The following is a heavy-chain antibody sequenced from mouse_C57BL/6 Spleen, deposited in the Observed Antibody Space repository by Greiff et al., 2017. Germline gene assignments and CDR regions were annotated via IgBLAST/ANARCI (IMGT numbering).Heavy chain of an antibody. V-gene: IGHV5-6*01. Sequence: EVKLMESGGDLVKPGGSLKLSCAASGFTFSSYGMSWVRQTPDKRLEWVATISSGGSYTYYPDSVKGRFTISRDNAKNTLYLQMSSLKSEDTAMYYCARLWYYGSSQYYYAMDYWGQGTSVTVSS. J-gene: IGHJ4*01. CDR2: ISSGGSYT. CDR3: ARLWYYGSSQYYYAMDY. D-gene: IGHD1-1*01. CDR1: GFTFSSYG.